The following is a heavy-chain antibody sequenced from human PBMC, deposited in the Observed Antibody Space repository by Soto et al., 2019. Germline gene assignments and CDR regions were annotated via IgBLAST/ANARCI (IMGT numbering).Heavy chain of an antibody. CDR2: ISSSSSTI. D-gene: IGHD1-26*01. Sequence: EVQLVESGGGLVQPGGSLRLSCAASGFTFSSYSMNWVRQAPGKGLEWVSYISSSSSTIYYADSVKGRFTISRDNAKNSLYLQRTSLRDEDTAVYYCARGQWELLSSYFDYWGQGTLVTVSS. CDR3: ARGQWELLSSYFDY. J-gene: IGHJ4*02. V-gene: IGHV3-48*02. CDR1: GFTFSSYS.